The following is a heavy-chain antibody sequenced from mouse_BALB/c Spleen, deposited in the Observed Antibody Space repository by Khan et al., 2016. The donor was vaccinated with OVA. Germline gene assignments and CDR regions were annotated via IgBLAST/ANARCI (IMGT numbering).Heavy chain of an antibody. CDR1: GFSLTNYS. CDR3: ARRGYDYGRGALFAY. D-gene: IGHD2-4*01. Sequence: VELVESGPGLVQPSQSLSITCTVSGFSLTNYSVPWVRQSPGKGLEWLGVIWSAGSTDYNAAFISRLTIRKDNSRSQVFFKMNSLQPNDTAIYYCARRGYDYGRGALFAYWGQGTLVTVSA. V-gene: IGHV2-2*02. CDR2: IWSAGST. J-gene: IGHJ3*01.